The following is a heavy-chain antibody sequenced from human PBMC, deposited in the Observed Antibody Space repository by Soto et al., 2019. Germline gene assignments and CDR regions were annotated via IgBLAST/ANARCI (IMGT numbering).Heavy chain of an antibody. Sequence: QVQLVQSGAEVKKPGSSVKVSCKASGGSFSNYAISWVRQAPGQGLEWMGGIIPIFGTANYAQKFQGRVTITADESTSTAYMELSSLRSEDTAVYYCARCRFSDMATITVYSHFLGQGTLVTVSS. CDR2: IIPIFGTA. J-gene: IGHJ4*02. CDR3: ARCRFSDMATITVYSHF. V-gene: IGHV1-69*12. D-gene: IGHD5-12*01. CDR1: GGSFSNYA.